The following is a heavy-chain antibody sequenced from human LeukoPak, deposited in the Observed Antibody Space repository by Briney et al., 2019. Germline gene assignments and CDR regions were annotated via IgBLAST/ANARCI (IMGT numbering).Heavy chain of an antibody. Sequence: GGSLRLSCEASGFTFKYYGMHWVRQAPGKGLEWVAFIRFDSTNYYYADSVKGRFTISRDNSQNTLYLQMNSLRAEDTAVYYCARGVGNYRYYFDFWGQGTLVTVSS. J-gene: IGHJ4*02. V-gene: IGHV3-30*02. CDR3: ARGVGNYRYYFDF. CDR1: GFTFKYYG. CDR2: IRFDSTNY. D-gene: IGHD5-24*01.